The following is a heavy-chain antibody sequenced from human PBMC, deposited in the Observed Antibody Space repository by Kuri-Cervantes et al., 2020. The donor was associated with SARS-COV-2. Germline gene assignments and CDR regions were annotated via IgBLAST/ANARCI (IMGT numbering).Heavy chain of an antibody. CDR1: GYTLNEIS. CDR2: LDPVHGKI. D-gene: IGHD3-22*01. Sequence: ASVKVSCKVSGYTLNEISMQWVRQVPGKEFEWLGGLDPVHGKIIYAQKFRDRLTMREDISTHTAYLELKGLTTEDTATYYCALAWLAVVNEQRRFVDHWGRGTLVTVSS. V-gene: IGHV1-24*01. CDR3: ALAWLAVVNEQRRFVDH. J-gene: IGHJ4*02.